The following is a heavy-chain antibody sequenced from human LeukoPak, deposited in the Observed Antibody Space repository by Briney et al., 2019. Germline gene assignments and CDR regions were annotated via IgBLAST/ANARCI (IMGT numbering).Heavy chain of an antibody. V-gene: IGHV3-21*06. CDR1: GFTFNYYA. J-gene: IGHJ4*02. Sequence: PGGSLRLSCAASGFTFNYYAMNWVRQAPGKGLEWVSSIDSSSRNIYYADSMKGRFTISRDNAKNSLYLQMNSLRAEDSALYYCAREGVGGYSQAFDYWGQGTLVTVPS. D-gene: IGHD5-18*01. CDR2: IDSSSRNI. CDR3: AREGVGGYSQAFDY.